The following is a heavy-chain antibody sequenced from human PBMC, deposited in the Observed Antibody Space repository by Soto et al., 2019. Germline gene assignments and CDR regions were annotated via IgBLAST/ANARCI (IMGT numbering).Heavy chain of an antibody. Sequence: GASVKVSCKASGITFRRTAVQWMRQARGQRLEWIGRIVVGTGSTTYAQIVQDRIAITRDMSTNTAYLELSGLRPEDTAIYYCAANPHRYECGSSYPYNNNSMDGWRKRTTVTVSS. V-gene: IGHV1-58*01. D-gene: IGHD1-26*01. CDR1: GITFRRTA. CDR3: AANPHRYECGSSYPYNNNSMDG. J-gene: IGHJ6*04. CDR2: IVVGTGST.